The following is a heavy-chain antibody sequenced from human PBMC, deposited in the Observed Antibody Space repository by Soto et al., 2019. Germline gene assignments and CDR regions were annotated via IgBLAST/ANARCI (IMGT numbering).Heavy chain of an antibody. Sequence: GESLKISCKASGYTFTSYGISWVRQAPGQGLEWMGWISAYNGNTNYAQKLQGRVTMTTDTSTSTAYMELRSLRSDDTAVYYCASRTRDTAMDDAFDIWGQGTMVTVSS. V-gene: IGHV1-18*01. D-gene: IGHD5-18*01. CDR1: GYTFTSYG. J-gene: IGHJ3*02. CDR2: ISAYNGNT. CDR3: ASRTRDTAMDDAFDI.